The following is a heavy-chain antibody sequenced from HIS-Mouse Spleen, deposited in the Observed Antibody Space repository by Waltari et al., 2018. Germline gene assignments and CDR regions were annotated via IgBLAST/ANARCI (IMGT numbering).Heavy chain of an antibody. V-gene: IGHV1-2*02. J-gene: IGHJ3*02. Sequence: QVQLVQSGAEVKKPGASVKVSCKASGYTFTGYYMHWVRQAPGQGLEWMGWLNPHSGGTNYAQKFQGRVTMTRDTSISTAYMELSRLRSDDTAVYYCASYPYDFWSGYYHDAFDIWGQGTMVTVSS. CDR3: ASYPYDFWSGYYHDAFDI. CDR1: GYTFTGYY. CDR2: LNPHSGGT. D-gene: IGHD3-3*01.